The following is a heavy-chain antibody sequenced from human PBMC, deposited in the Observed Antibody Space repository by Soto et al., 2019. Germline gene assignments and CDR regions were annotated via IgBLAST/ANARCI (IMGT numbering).Heavy chain of an antibody. CDR2: IYYSGST. Sequence: QVQLQESGPGLVKPSQTLSLTCTVSGGSISSGDYYWSWIRQPPGKGLEWIGYIYYSGSTYYNPSLKGRVTIPVDTSKNPFSLKLSSVTAADTAVYYCARDRPTPPYFDLWGRGTLVTVSS. CDR3: ARDRPTPPYFDL. CDR1: GGSISSGDYY. V-gene: IGHV4-30-4*01. J-gene: IGHJ2*01.